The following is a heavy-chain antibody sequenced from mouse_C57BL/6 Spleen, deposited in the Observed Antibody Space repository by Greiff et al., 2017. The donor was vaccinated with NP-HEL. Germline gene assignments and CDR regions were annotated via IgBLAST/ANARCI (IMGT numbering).Heavy chain of an antibody. V-gene: IGHV1-62-2*01. D-gene: IGHD2-5*01. CDR2: FYPGSGSI. CDR1: GYTFTEYT. Sequence: VQLQQSGAELVKPGASVKLSCKASGYTFTEYTIHWVKQRSGQGLEWIGWFYPGSGSIKYNEKFKDKATLTADKSSSTVYMELSRLTSEDSAVYFCARNEDEGYSNYGAMDYWGQGTSVTVSS. J-gene: IGHJ4*01. CDR3: ARNEDEGYSNYGAMDY.